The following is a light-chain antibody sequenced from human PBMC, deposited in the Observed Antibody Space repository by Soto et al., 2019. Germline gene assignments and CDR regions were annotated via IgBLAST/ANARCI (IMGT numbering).Light chain of an antibody. CDR2: KAS. CDR1: QTITTS. CDR3: QQYDSYSVRT. J-gene: IGKJ1*01. V-gene: IGKV1-5*03. Sequence: DIQMTQSPSTLSASVGDGVTITCRASQTITTSLAWYQKKPGKAPKLLIYKASSLESGVPSRFSGSGSGTEFTLTISSLQPDDFATYYCQQYDSYSVRTFGQGTKVEI.